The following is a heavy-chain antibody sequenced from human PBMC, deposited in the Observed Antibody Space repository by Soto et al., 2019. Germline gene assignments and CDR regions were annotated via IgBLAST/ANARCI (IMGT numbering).Heavy chain of an antibody. CDR3: ERAAVAGTLGWGHYDYGMDV. D-gene: IGHD6-19*01. CDR2: IIPIFGTA. CDR1: GCTFSSYA. V-gene: IGHV1-69*13. J-gene: IGHJ6*02. Sequence: ASVKASCKAAGCTFSSYAISWVREAPGQGLEWMGGIIPIFGTANYAQKFQGRVTITADESTSTAYMELSSLRSEDTAVYYCERAAVAGTLGWGHYDYGMDVWGQGTVVTV.